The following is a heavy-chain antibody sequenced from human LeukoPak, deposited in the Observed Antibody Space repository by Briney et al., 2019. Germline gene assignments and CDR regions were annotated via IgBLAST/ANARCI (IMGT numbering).Heavy chain of an antibody. CDR2: ITSGAGST. V-gene: IGHV3-11*01. CDR3: TKERRGTYYAFDS. D-gene: IGHD3-16*01. J-gene: IGHJ4*02. CDR1: GFSISDYY. Sequence: PGGSLRLSCDASGFSISDYYMSWSRQSPVKGLEWISYITSGAGSTKYADSVKGRFTISRDKAKNSVALQLNSLRPEDTAVYYCTKERRGTYYAFDSWGQGTLVTASS.